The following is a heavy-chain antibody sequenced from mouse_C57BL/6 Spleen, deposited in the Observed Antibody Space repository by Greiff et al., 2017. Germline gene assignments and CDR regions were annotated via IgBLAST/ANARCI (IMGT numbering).Heavy chain of an antibody. CDR2: IDPNSGGT. D-gene: IGHD1-1*01. Sequence: QVQLKQPGAELVKPGASVKLSCKASGYTFTSYWMHWVKQRPGRGLEWIGRIDPNSGGTKYNEKFKSKATLTVDKPSSTAYMQSSSLTSEGSAVYDCARGDYGSSDLDYYAMDDWGQGTSVTVSS. V-gene: IGHV1-72*01. CDR1: GYTFTSYW. J-gene: IGHJ4*01. CDR3: ARGDYGSSDLDYYAMDD.